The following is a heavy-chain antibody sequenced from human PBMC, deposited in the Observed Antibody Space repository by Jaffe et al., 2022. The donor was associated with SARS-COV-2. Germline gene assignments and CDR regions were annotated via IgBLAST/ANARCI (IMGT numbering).Heavy chain of an antibody. V-gene: IGHV3-49*03. CDR1: GFTFGDYA. CDR2: IRSKAYGGTT. CDR3: TREKVDGSGSYYSYYYYYYMDV. J-gene: IGHJ6*03. Sequence: EVQLVESGGGLVQPGRSLRLSCTASGFTFGDYAMSWFRQAPGKGLEWVGFIRSKAYGGTTEYAASVKGRFTISRDDSKSIAYLQMNSLKTEDTAVYYCTREKVDGSGSYYSYYYYYYMDVWGKGTTVTVSS. D-gene: IGHD3-10*01.